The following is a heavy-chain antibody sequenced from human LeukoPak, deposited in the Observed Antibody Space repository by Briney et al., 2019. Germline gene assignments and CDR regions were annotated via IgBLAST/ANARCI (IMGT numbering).Heavy chain of an antibody. CDR1: GYSFATYW. Sequence: GGSLKISCKGSGYSFATYWIGWVRQTPEKGLEWMGIIYPGDSDTRYSPSFQGQVTISADKSINTAYLQWSSLKASDTAMYYCARHQIVGATRSPFDYWGQGTLVTVSS. D-gene: IGHD1-26*01. CDR3: ARHQIVGATRSPFDY. J-gene: IGHJ4*02. V-gene: IGHV5-51*01. CDR2: IYPGDSDT.